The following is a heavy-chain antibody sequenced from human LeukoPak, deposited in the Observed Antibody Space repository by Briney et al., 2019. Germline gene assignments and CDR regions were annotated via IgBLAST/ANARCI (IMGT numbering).Heavy chain of an antibody. CDR2: INHSGST. CDR1: GGSFSGYY. V-gene: IGHV4-34*01. J-gene: IGHJ4*02. Sequence: SETLSLTCAVYGGSFSGYYWSWIRQPPGKGLEWIGEINHSGSTNYNPSLKSRVTISVDTSKNQFSLKVTSVTAADTAVYYCARGILTAAGLFDYWGQGTLVTVSS. CDR3: ARGILTAAGLFDY. D-gene: IGHD6-13*01.